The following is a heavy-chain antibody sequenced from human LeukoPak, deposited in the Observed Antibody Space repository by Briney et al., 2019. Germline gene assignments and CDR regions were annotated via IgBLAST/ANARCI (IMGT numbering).Heavy chain of an antibody. D-gene: IGHD3-3*01. CDR3: ARVGPRISLWSGYSSFWFDP. V-gene: IGHV4-59*01. CDR2: IYYSGST. CDR1: GGSISSYY. Sequence: SETLSLTCTVSGGSISSYYWSWIRQPPGKGLEWIGYIYYSGSTNYNPSLKSRVTISVDTSKNQFSLKLSSGTAADTAVYYCARVGPRISLWSGYSSFWFDPWGQGTLVTVSS. J-gene: IGHJ5*02.